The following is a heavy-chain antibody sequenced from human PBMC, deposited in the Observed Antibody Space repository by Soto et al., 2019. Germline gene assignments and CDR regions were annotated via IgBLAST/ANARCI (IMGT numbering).Heavy chain of an antibody. V-gene: IGHV6-1*01. CDR1: GDSVSSNSAA. Sequence: PSQTLSLTCAISGDSVSSNSAAWNWIRQSPSRDLEWLGRTYYRSKWYNDYAVSVKSRITINPDTSKNQFSLQLNSVTPEDTAVYYCARDIIPITFGGAENHYYYYGMDVWGQGTTVTVSS. CDR3: ARDIIPITFGGAENHYYYYGMDV. J-gene: IGHJ6*02. CDR2: TYYRSKWYN. D-gene: IGHD3-16*01.